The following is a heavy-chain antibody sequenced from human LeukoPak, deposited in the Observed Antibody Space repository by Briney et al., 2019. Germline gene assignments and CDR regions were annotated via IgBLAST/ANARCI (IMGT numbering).Heavy chain of an antibody. Sequence: GGSLRLSCAASGFTFSSYWMSWVRQAPGKGLEWVANIKQDGSEKYYVDSVKGRFTISRDNAKNSLYLQMNSLRAEDTAVYYCARVRLTVTTFKRQNFDYWGQGTLVTVSS. CDR3: ARVRLTVTTFKRQNFDY. J-gene: IGHJ4*02. D-gene: IGHD4-17*01. CDR2: IKQDGSEK. CDR1: GFTFSSYW. V-gene: IGHV3-7*01.